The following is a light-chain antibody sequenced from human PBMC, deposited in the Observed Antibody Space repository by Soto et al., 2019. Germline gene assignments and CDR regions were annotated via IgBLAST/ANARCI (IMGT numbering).Light chain of an antibody. Sequence: DIQMTQSPASLSASVGDRVTITFLASQSISSYLNWYQQKPGKAPKLLIYAASSLQSGVPSRFSGSGSGTDFTLTISSLQPEDFATYYCQQSYSTPPKFGQGTKVDI. V-gene: IGKV1-39*01. CDR3: QQSYSTPPK. CDR1: QSISSY. CDR2: AAS. J-gene: IGKJ1*01.